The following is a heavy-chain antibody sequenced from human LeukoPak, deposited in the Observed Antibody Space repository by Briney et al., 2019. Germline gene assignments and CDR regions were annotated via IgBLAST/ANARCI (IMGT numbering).Heavy chain of an antibody. CDR1: GFTVISNY. CDR3: ATTRYDAFDI. D-gene: IGHD4-17*01. V-gene: IGHV3-53*01. Sequence: PGGSLRPSCEASGFTVISNYMSWVRQAPGKGLAWVSLISSGVSTYYADSVRGRFTISRDNSKNTLCLQMNSLRAEDTAVYYCATTRYDAFDIWGQGTMVTVSS. CDR2: ISSGVST. J-gene: IGHJ3*02.